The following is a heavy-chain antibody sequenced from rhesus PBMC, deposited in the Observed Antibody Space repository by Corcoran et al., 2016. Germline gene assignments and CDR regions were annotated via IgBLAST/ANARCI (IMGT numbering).Heavy chain of an antibody. J-gene: IGHJ4*01. Sequence: QVQLQESGPGLVKTSETLSLTCAATGGPFNTHRGNWIRQPPGNGLGWIGEINGKTENSLYTPSLKSRVTISKDASNNQFSLKLNSVTAADTAVYYCARYGCPIGGGCYFFDYWGQGVLVTVSS. V-gene: IGHV4-80*01. D-gene: IGHD2-21*01. CDR3: ARYGCPIGGGCYFFDY. CDR2: INGKTENS. CDR1: GGPFNTHR.